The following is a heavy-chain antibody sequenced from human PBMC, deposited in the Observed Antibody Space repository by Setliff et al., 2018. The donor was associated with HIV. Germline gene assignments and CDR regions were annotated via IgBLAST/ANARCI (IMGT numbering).Heavy chain of an antibody. Sequence: GGSLRLSCAASGFTFSSYEMNWVRQAPGKGLEWVSYISSSGSTIYYADSVKGRFTISRDNAKNSLYLQMNSLRAEDTAVYYCVRVGLGQQLVPTDFDYWGQGTLVTVSS. V-gene: IGHV3-48*03. D-gene: IGHD6-13*01. CDR1: GFTFSSYE. CDR2: ISSSGSTI. J-gene: IGHJ4*02. CDR3: VRVGLGQQLVPTDFDY.